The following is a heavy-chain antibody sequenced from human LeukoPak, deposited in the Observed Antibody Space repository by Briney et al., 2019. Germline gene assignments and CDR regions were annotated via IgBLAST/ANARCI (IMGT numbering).Heavy chain of an antibody. D-gene: IGHD6-13*01. CDR3: ARDTPPYSSSWQGFDP. CDR2: IYYSGST. Sequence: SETLSLTCTVSGGSISSSSYYWGWIRQPPGKGLEWIGSIYYSGSTYYNPSLKSRVTISVDTSKNQFSLKLSSVTAADTAVYYCARDTPPYSSSWQGFDPWGQGTLVTVSS. J-gene: IGHJ5*02. CDR1: GGSISSSSYY. V-gene: IGHV4-39*02.